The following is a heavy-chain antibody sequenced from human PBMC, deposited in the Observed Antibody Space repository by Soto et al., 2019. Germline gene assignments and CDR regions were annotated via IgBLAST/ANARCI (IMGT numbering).Heavy chain of an antibody. Sequence: QVQLVESGGGVVQPGGSLRLSCEASGFPFGGYGMHWVRQSPGEGLEWVAVLANDGSYQYYADSMKGRFTISRDNSKNRLYLQMDSLRHGDTAVYYCARSLGCSSYVSRDYWGQGTLVTASS. CDR3: ARSLGCSSYVSRDY. CDR2: LANDGSYQ. J-gene: IGHJ4*02. CDR1: GFPFGGYG. V-gene: IGHV3-30*03. D-gene: IGHD6-13*01.